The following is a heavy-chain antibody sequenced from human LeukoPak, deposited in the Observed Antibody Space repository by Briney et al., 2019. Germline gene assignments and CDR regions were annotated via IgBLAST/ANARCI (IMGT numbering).Heavy chain of an antibody. D-gene: IGHD1-7*01. CDR1: GGSISSYY. CDR2: IYTSGST. V-gene: IGHV4-4*07. J-gene: IGHJ6*03. Sequence: SETLSLTCTVSGGSISSYYWSWIRQPPGKGLEWIGRIYTSGSTNYNPSLKSRVTMSVDTSKNQFSLKLSSVTAADTAVYYCARGWGWNYSSYYYYMDVWGKGTTVTVSS. CDR3: ARGWGWNYSSYYYYMDV.